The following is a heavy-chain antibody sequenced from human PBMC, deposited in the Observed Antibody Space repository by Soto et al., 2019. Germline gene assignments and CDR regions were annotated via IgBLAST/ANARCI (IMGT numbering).Heavy chain of an antibody. Sequence: LRLSCAASGFTFSSYAMSWVRQAPGKGLEWVSALSGGSAATYYADSVKGRFTVSRDNSKTTLHLQMNSLRADDTAMYYCASISGFTTTWPPHWGQGTLVTVSS. J-gene: IGHJ1*01. CDR2: LSGGSAAT. D-gene: IGHD3-22*01. CDR1: GFTFSSYA. CDR3: ASISGFTTTWPPH. V-gene: IGHV3-23*01.